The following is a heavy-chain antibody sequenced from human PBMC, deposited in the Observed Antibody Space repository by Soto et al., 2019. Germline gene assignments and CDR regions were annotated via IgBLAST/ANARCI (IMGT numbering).Heavy chain of an antibody. CDR3: AHKHPLYRSGPHAFDI. J-gene: IGHJ3*02. V-gene: IGHV2-5*02. Sequence: QITLKASGPALVKPTQTLTLTCTFSGIPLSTSGVGVSWIRQPPGKALEWLALIYWDDDKRYSASLKSRPTITNNTSKIHVVLTMTNMAPVDTATYSCAHKHPLYRSGPHAFDIWGQGTMVTVSS. CDR2: IYWDDDK. CDR1: GIPLSTSGVG. D-gene: IGHD3-10*01.